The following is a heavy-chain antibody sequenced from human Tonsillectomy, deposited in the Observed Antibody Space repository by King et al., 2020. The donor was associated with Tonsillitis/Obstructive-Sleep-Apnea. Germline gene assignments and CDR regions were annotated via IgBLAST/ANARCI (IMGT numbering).Heavy chain of an antibody. CDR3: ARVGTEYSSSSSLNFDY. D-gene: IGHD6-6*01. V-gene: IGHV1-46*01. CDR1: GYTFTSYY. Sequence: VQLVESGAEVKKPGASVKVSCKASGYTFTSYYMHWVRQAPGQGLEWMGIINPSGGSTSYAQKFQGRVTMTRDTSTSTVYMELSSLRSEDTAVYYCARVGTEYSSSSSLNFDYWGQGTLVTVSS. CDR2: INPSGGST. J-gene: IGHJ4*02.